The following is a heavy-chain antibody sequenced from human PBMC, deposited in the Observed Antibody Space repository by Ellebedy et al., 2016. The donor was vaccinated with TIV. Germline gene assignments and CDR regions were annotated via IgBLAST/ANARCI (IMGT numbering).Heavy chain of an antibody. CDR2: VSADGSRK. V-gene: IGHV3-30*18. Sequence: GGSLRLSXAASGFTFRRFAMHWVRQAPGKGLEWVAVVSADGSRKSYADSVKERFTISRDNSKNTLFVQMNSLRVEDTAVYYCAKPSDPNPGYSASWATYFDSWGQGTLVTVSS. J-gene: IGHJ4*02. D-gene: IGHD6-13*01. CDR1: GFTFRRFA. CDR3: AKPSDPNPGYSASWATYFDS.